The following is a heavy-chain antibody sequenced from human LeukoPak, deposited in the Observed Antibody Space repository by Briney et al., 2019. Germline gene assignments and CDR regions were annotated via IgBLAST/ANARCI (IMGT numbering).Heavy chain of an antibody. CDR1: GYSFTSYW. CDR2: IYPGDSDT. V-gene: IGHV5-51*01. CDR3: ARPGSGSYAHDAFDI. Sequence: GESLKISCKGSGYSFTSYWIGWVRQMPGKGLEWMGIIYPGDSDTRYSPSFQGQVTISADKSISTAYLQWSSLEASDTAMYYCARPGSGSYAHDAFDIWGQGTMVTVSS. J-gene: IGHJ3*02. D-gene: IGHD1-26*01.